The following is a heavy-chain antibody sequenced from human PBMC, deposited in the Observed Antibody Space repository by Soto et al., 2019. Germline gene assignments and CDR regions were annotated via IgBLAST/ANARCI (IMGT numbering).Heavy chain of an antibody. Sequence: EVQLVESGGVVVQPGGSLRLSCAASGFTFDDYTMHWVRQAPGKGLEWVSLISWDGGSTYYADSVKGRFTISRDNSKNSLYLQMNSLRTEDTALYYCAKDKGDPDAVAFEYWGQGTLVTVSS. CDR1: GFTFDDYT. V-gene: IGHV3-43*01. CDR2: ISWDGGST. CDR3: AKDKGDPDAVAFEY. D-gene: IGHD6-19*01. J-gene: IGHJ4*02.